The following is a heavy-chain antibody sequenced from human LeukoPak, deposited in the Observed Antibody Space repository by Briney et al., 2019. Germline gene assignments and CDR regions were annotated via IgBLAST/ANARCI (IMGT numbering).Heavy chain of an antibody. CDR2: INHSGST. CDR1: GGSFSGYY. V-gene: IGHV4-34*01. Sequence: KTSETLSLTCAVYGGSFSGYYWSWIRQPPGKGLEWIGEINHSGSTNYNPSLKSRVTISVDTSKNQFSLKLSSVTAADTAVYYCARGEAVAEDYFDYWGQGTLVTVSS. J-gene: IGHJ4*02. D-gene: IGHD6-19*01. CDR3: ARGEAVAEDYFDY.